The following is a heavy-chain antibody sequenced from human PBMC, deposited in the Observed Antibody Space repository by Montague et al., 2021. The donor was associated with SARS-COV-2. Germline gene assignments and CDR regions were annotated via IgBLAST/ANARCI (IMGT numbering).Heavy chain of an antibody. CDR3: AGDFYGSGSSYYYYGMDV. CDR2: IKQDGSEK. D-gene: IGHD3-10*01. Sequence: SLRLSCAASGFTFSSYWMSWVRQAPGKGLEWVANIKQDGSEKYYVDSVKGRFTISRDNAKNSLYLQMNSLRAEDTAVYYCAGDFYGSGSSYYYYGMDVWGQGTTVTVSS. V-gene: IGHV3-7*01. CDR1: GFTFSSYW. J-gene: IGHJ6*02.